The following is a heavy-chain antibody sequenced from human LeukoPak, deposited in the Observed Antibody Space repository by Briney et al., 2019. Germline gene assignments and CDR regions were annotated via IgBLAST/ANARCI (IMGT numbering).Heavy chain of an antibody. V-gene: IGHV1-8*03. J-gene: IGHJ4*02. CDR3: ARGVNEDYYDSSGYSYYFDY. CDR1: GYTFTSCD. Sequence: GASVKVSCKASGYTFTSCDINWVRQATGQGLEWMGWMNPNSGNTGYAQKFQGRVTITRNTSISTAYMELSSLRSDDTAVYYCARGVNEDYYDSSGYSYYFDYWGQGTLVTVSS. CDR2: MNPNSGNT. D-gene: IGHD3-22*01.